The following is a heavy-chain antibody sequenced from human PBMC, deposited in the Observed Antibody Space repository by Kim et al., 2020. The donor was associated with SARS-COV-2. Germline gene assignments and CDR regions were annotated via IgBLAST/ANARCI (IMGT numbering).Heavy chain of an antibody. D-gene: IGHD3-10*01. CDR3: AKDQGYRLSMVRGVIISSGMEG. V-gene: IGHV3-23*01. J-gene: IGHJ6*02. CDR1: GFTFSSYT. Sequence: GGSLRLSCAASGFTFSSYTMSWVRQAPGKGLEWVSAISGSGGSTYYADSVKGRFTISRDNAKNTLYLQMNSLRAEDTAVYYCAKDQGYRLSMVRGVIISSGMEGWGQGAPVNVPS. CDR2: ISGSGGST.